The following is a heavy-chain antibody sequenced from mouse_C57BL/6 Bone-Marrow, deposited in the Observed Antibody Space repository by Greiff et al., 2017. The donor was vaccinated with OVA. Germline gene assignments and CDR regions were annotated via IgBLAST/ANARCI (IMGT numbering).Heavy chain of an antibody. Sequence: LVESGPELVKPGASVKISCTASGYSFTDYNMTWVKQSNGKSLEWIGVINPNYGTTSYNQKFKGKATLTVDQSSSTAYMQLNSLTSEDSACYYCARLDFHYYGSSSYYFDYWGQGTTLTVSS. J-gene: IGHJ2*01. D-gene: IGHD1-1*01. CDR2: INPNYGTT. CDR1: GYSFTDYN. CDR3: ARLDFHYYGSSSYYFDY. V-gene: IGHV1-39*01.